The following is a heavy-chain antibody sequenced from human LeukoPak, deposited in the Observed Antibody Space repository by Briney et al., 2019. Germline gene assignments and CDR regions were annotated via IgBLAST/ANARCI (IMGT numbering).Heavy chain of an antibody. CDR2: IIPILGIA. CDR1: GYTFTSYG. V-gene: IGHV1-69*04. D-gene: IGHD6-13*01. J-gene: IGHJ6*02. Sequence: GASVKVSCKASGYTFTSYGISWVRQAPGQGLEWMGRIIPILGIANYAQKFQGRVTITADKSTSTAYMELSSLRSEDTAVYYCASDAEQQLGFNYYYYYGMDVWGQGTTVTVSS. CDR3: ASDAEQQLGFNYYYYYGMDV.